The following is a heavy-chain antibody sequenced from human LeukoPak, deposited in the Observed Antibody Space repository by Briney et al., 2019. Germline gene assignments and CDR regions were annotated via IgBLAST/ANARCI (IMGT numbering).Heavy chain of an antibody. V-gene: IGHV4-34*01. J-gene: IGHJ6*03. Sequence: SETLSLTCAVYGGSFSGYYWTWIRQTPEKGLEWIGEMNPSGSTSYKPSLKSRVALSVDTSKNQFSLKLSSVTAADMAVYYCARGRQDVTMIVVVMTAVSYYLDVWGKGTTVTVS. D-gene: IGHD3-22*01. CDR2: MNPSGST. CDR1: GGSFSGYY. CDR3: ARGRQDVTMIVVVMTAVSYYLDV.